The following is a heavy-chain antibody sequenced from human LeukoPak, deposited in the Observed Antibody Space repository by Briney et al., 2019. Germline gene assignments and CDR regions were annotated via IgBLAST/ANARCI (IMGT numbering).Heavy chain of an antibody. CDR1: GFTFRTYA. J-gene: IGHJ4*02. V-gene: IGHV3-30*01. CDR2: ISYDGTNK. Sequence: GGSLRLSCAASGFTFRTYAVHGVRQAPGKGLEWVAVISYDGTNKYYADSVRGRFTISRDNSKNTLYLQMNTLRSEDTALYYCARDRSLSSFGELFLWGQGTLVTVSS. D-gene: IGHD3-10*01. CDR3: ARDRSLSSFGELFL.